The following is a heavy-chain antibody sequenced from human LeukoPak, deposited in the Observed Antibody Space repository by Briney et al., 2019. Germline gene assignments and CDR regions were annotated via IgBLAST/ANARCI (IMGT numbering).Heavy chain of an antibody. V-gene: IGHV4-34*01. CDR2: INHSGST. CDR1: GGSFSGYY. Sequence: PSETLSLTCAVYGGSFSGYYWNWIRQPPGKGLEWIGEINHSGSTNYNPSLKSRVTVSVDTSKNQFSLKLSSVTAADTAVYYCARHRERPGIIAAGPIDYWGQGILVTVAS. CDR3: ARHRERPGIIAAGPIDY. J-gene: IGHJ4*02. D-gene: IGHD6-13*01.